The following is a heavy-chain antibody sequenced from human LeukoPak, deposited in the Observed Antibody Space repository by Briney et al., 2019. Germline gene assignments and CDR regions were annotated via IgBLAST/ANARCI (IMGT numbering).Heavy chain of an antibody. CDR2: ISAYNGNT. D-gene: IGHD3-10*01. CDR1: GYTFTSYG. CDR3: ARSPARDYGSGSYAGWFDP. V-gene: IGHV1-18*01. J-gene: IGHJ5*02. Sequence: ASVKVSCKASGYTFTSYGISWVRQAPGQGLEWMGWISAYNGNTNYAQKLQGRVTMTTDTSTSTAYMELRSLRSDDTAVYYCARSPARDYGSGSYAGWFDPWGQGTLVTVSS.